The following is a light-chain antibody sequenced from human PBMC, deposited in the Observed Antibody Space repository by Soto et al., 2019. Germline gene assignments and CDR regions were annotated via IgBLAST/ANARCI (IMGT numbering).Light chain of an antibody. V-gene: IGKV3-11*01. CDR1: HSVSRY. CDR2: DTS. CDR3: QQRNNWPWT. Sequence: EIALTQSPATLSLSPGEGATLSCRASHSVSRYLAWYQQRPGQAPRLLIYDTSNRATGIPARFSGRGSGTDCTVPIGSLEPEDFAVYYGQQRNNWPWTFGGGTKVEIK. J-gene: IGKJ4*01.